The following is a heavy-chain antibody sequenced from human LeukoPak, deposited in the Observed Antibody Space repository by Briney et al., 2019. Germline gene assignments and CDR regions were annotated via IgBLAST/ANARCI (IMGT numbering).Heavy chain of an antibody. D-gene: IGHD3-10*01. CDR1: GFTFSSYE. Sequence: GGSLRLSCVASGFTFSSYEMNWVRQAPGKGLEWLSYITSSDSTTHYADSVKGRFTISRDDAQNSLYLQMNSLRVEDTAVYYCARDHYYYGSGSYWGTDYYYYMDVWGKGTTVTVSS. CDR2: ITSSDSTT. V-gene: IGHV3-48*03. CDR3: ARDHYYYGSGSYWGTDYYYYMDV. J-gene: IGHJ6*03.